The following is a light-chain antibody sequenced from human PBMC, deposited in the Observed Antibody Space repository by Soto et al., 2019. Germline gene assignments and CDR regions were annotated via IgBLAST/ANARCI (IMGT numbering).Light chain of an antibody. CDR2: AAS. CDR3: LQHNSYPRT. Sequence: DIQMTQSPSTLSASVGDRVTITCRASQSISSWLAWYQQKPGKAPKLLIYAASTLQTGVPSRFSGSGSGTDFSLTISSLQPEDSATYFCLQHNSYPRTFGQGTKVDI. CDR1: QSISSW. J-gene: IGKJ1*01. V-gene: IGKV1-5*01.